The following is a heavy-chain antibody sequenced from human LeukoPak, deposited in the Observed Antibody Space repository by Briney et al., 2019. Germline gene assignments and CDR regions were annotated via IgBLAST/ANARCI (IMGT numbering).Heavy chain of an antibody. J-gene: IGHJ6*03. D-gene: IGHD2-21*02. Sequence: PGGSLRLSCAASGFTFSSYAMHWVRQAPGKGLEWVALISYDGSNKYFADSVKGRFTISRDNSKNTLYLQMNSLRAEDTAVYYCAREGRDNYYYYYMDVWGKGTTVTVSS. CDR1: GFTFSSYA. CDR3: AREGRDNYYYYYMDV. CDR2: ISYDGSNK. V-gene: IGHV3-30*04.